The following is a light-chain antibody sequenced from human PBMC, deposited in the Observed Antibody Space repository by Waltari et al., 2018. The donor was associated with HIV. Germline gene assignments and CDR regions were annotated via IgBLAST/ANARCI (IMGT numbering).Light chain of an antibody. CDR2: DNN. Sequence: QSVLTQPPSVPAAPGQTFTISCPRRDSNIGVHYVSRSQQLAGTAPILLIYDNNKRSSGIPDRFSGSKSGTSATLGITGLQTGDEADYYCGTWDSSLSAVFGGGTKVTV. CDR1: DSNIGVHY. J-gene: IGLJ3*02. CDR3: GTWDSSLSAV. V-gene: IGLV1-51*01.